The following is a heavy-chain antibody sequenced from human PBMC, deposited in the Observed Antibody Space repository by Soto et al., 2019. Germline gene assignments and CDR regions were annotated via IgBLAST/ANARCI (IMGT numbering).Heavy chain of an antibody. V-gene: IGHV3-23*01. D-gene: IGHD3-9*01. J-gene: IGHJ4*02. CDR2: ISGSGGAT. CDR3: AKDNYDILTGYPYYFDY. CDR1: GFTFSSYA. Sequence: GGSLRLSCAASGFTFSSYAMSWVRQAPGKGLEWVSAISGSGGATYYADSVKGRFTISRDNSKNTLSLQMNSLRAEDTAVYYCAKDNYDILTGYPYYFDYWGQGXLVTVSS.